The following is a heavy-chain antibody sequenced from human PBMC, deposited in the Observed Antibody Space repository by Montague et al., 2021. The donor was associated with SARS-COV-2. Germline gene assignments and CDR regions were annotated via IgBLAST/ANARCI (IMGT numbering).Heavy chain of an antibody. J-gene: IGHJ2*01. CDR2: TYYRSKWYN. V-gene: IGHV6-1*01. CDR1: GDSVSSNTAT. Sequence: CAISGDSVSSNTATWNWIRQSPSRGLEWLGRTYYRSKWYNDYAVSVKSRVIINPDTSNNRISLQLNSVTPEDTAVYYCARAYSGGDCYFYWYFDLWGRGTPVTVSS. CDR3: ARAYSGGDCYFYWYFDL. D-gene: IGHD2-21*02.